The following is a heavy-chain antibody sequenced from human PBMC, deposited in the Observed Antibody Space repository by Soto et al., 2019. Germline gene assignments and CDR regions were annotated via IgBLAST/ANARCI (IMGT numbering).Heavy chain of an antibody. J-gene: IGHJ6*02. CDR2: ISYDGSNK. D-gene: IGHD6-19*01. CDR3: AKEWVAVAGSKGRGYYYGMDV. Sequence: QVQLVESGGGVVQPGRSLRLSCAASGFTFSSYGMHWVRQAPGKGLEWVAVISYDGSNKYYADSVKGRFTISRDNSKNXLXLXXNSLRAEDTAVYYCAKEWVAVAGSKGRGYYYGMDVWGQGTTVTVSS. V-gene: IGHV3-30*18. CDR1: GFTFSSYG.